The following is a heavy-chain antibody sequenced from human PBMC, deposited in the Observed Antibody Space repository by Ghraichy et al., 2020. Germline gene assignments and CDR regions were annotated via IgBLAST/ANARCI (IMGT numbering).Heavy chain of an antibody. J-gene: IGHJ5*02. Sequence: SETLSLTCTVSGGSISSSSYYWGWIRQPPGKGLEWIGSIYYSGSTYYNPSLKSRVTISVDTSKNQFSLKLSSVTAADTAVYYCARVNYYDSSGYGLVLGWFDPWGQGTLVTVSS. CDR2: IYYSGST. CDR3: ARVNYYDSSGYGLVLGWFDP. CDR1: GGSISSSSYY. V-gene: IGHV4-39*07. D-gene: IGHD3-22*01.